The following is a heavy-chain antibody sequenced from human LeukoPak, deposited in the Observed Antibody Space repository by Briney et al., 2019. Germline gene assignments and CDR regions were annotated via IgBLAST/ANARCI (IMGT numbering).Heavy chain of an antibody. J-gene: IGHJ6*03. D-gene: IGHD6-13*01. Sequence: SETLSLTCTVSGGSMSSYYWSWIRQSPGKGLEWIGYIYYSGSTNYNPSLKSRVTISVDTSKNQFSLKLSSVTAADTAVYYCARRTTRYSSSWSYYYYYMDVWGKGTTVTISS. V-gene: IGHV4-59*12. CDR1: GGSMSSYY. CDR3: ARRTTRYSSSWSYYYYYMDV. CDR2: IYYSGST.